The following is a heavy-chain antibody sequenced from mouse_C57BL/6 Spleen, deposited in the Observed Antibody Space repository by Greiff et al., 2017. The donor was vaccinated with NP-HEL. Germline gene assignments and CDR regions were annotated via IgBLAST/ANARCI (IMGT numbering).Heavy chain of an antibody. J-gene: IGHJ4*01. D-gene: IGHD2-1*01. V-gene: IGHV3-1*01. CDR2: ISYSGST. Sequence: EVQRVESGPGMVKPSQSLSLTCTVTGYSITSGYDWHWIRHFPGNKLEWMGYISYSGSTNYNPSLKSRISITHDTSKNHFFLKLNSVTTEDTATYYCARGIYIYYAMDYWGQGTSVTVSS. CDR3: ARGIYIYYAMDY. CDR1: GYSITSGYD.